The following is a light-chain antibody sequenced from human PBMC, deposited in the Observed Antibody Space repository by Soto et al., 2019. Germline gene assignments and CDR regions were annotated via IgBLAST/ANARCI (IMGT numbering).Light chain of an antibody. CDR1: QSVSSSY. J-gene: IGKJ5*01. Sequence: ELVLTQSQGTLSLSPGEGAPLSCRASQSVSSSYIAWSQQRPGQTPSLLIYAASSRATGIPDRFSGSGSGTDFTLTIDGLEPEDLAVYYCQQYGSSPFITFGKGTRLEIK. CDR2: AAS. CDR3: QQYGSSPFIT. V-gene: IGKV3-20*01.